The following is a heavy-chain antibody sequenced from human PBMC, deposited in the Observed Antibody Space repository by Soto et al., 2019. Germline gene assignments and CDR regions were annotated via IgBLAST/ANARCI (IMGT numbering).Heavy chain of an antibody. J-gene: IGHJ6*02. CDR2: VDYRGST. Sequence: QLQLQESGPGLVKPSETLSLTCTVSGGSISSGSYYWGWVRQPPGKGLEWIGSVDYRGSTYYTPSLKSRLTMSVDTSKNQFSLNLRSVTAADTAVYYCARRSGMRVSVASYYIYYGVDVWGRGTTVIVSS. CDR1: GGSISSGSYY. D-gene: IGHD2-8*01. V-gene: IGHV4-39*01. CDR3: ARRSGMRVSVASYYIYYGVDV.